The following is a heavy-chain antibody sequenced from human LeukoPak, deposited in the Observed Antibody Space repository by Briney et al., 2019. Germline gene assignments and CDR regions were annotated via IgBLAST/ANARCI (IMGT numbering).Heavy chain of an antibody. V-gene: IGHV1-69*13. D-gene: IGHD6-6*01. J-gene: IGHJ4*02. Sequence: PVKVSCKASGGTFSSYAISWVRRAPGQGLEWMGGIIPIFGTANYAQKFQGRVTITADESTSTAYMELSSLRSEDTAVYYCARDSHKYSSSFDYWGQGTLVTVSS. CDR1: GGTFSSYA. CDR2: IIPIFGTA. CDR3: ARDSHKYSSSFDY.